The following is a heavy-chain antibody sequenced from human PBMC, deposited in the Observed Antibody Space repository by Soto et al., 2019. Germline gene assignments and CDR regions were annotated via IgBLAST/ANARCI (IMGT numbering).Heavy chain of an antibody. V-gene: IGHV4-30-4*01. Sequence: QVQLQESGPGLVKPSQTLFLTCTVSGDSISSRDYFWSWIRQSPDQGLEWIGHIYDGGSTYTNPSLTSSVSISVDTCTDQFSLKLNSVSVAATAVYYCTRGPSGDKVDYWGQGTLVTVSS. D-gene: IGHD7-27*01. J-gene: IGHJ4*02. CDR1: GDSISSRDYF. CDR3: TRGPSGDKVDY. CDR2: IYDGGST.